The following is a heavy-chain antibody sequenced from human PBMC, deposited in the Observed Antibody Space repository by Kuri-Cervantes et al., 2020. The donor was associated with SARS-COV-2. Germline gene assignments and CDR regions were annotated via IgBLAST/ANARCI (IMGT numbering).Heavy chain of an antibody. CDR2: ISSSSSYI. Sequence: GESLKISCAASGFTFSSYSMNWVRQAPGKGLEWVSSISSSSSYIYYADSVKGRFTISRDNAKNSLYLQMNSLRTEDTALYYCAKVGRFEYYDFWSGFRGPYYYYYMDVWGKGTTVTVSS. CDR3: AKVGRFEYYDFWSGFRGPYYYYYMDV. CDR1: GFTFSSYS. V-gene: IGHV3-21*04. D-gene: IGHD3-3*01. J-gene: IGHJ6*03.